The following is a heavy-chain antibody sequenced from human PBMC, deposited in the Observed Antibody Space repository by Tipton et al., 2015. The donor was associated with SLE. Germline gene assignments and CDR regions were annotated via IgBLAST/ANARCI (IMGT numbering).Heavy chain of an antibody. CDR2: INHSGST. CDR1: GGSFSGYY. D-gene: IGHD6-6*01. CDR3: ARESIRDAFDI. Sequence: TLSLTCAVYGGSFSGYYWSWIRQPPGKGLEWIGEINHSGSTNYNPSLKSRVTISVDTSKNQFSLKLSSVTAADTAVYYCARESIRDAFDIWGQGTMVTVSS. J-gene: IGHJ3*02. V-gene: IGHV4-34*01.